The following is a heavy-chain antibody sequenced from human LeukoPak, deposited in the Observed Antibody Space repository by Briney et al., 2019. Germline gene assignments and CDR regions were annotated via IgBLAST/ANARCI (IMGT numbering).Heavy chain of an antibody. Sequence: SETLSLTCTVSGGSISSYYWSWIRQPPGKGLEWTGYIYYSGSTNYNPSLKSRVTISVDTSKNQFSLKLSSVTAADTAVYYCAGGSPYCSSTSCLSTLFDYWGQGTLVTVSS. V-gene: IGHV4-59*08. D-gene: IGHD2-2*01. CDR1: GGSISSYY. CDR2: IYYSGST. CDR3: AGGSPYCSSTSCLSTLFDY. J-gene: IGHJ4*02.